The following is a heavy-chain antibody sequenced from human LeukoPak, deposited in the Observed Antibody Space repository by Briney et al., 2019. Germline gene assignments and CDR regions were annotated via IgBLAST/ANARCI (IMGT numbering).Heavy chain of an antibody. V-gene: IGHV4-31*03. Sequence: KPSETLSLTCTVSGGSISSGGYYWSWIRQHPGKGLEWIGYIYYSGSTYYNPSLKSRVTISVDTSKNQFSLKLSSVTAADTAVYYCARDFGYSGNNWFDPWGQGTLVTVSS. CDR3: ARDFGYSGNNWFDP. J-gene: IGHJ5*02. CDR1: GGSISSGGYY. D-gene: IGHD5-12*01. CDR2: IYYSGST.